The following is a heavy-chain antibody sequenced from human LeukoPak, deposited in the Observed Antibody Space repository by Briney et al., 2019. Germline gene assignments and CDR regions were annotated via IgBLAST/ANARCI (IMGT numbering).Heavy chain of an antibody. CDR3: ASGRPLGFDY. D-gene: IGHD1-26*01. CDR1: GDSISSYY. V-gene: IGHV4-59*01. J-gene: IGHJ4*02. CDR2: IYYSGTT. Sequence: PSETLSLTCTVSGDSISSYYWTWIRQPPGKGLEWIGYIYYSGTTNYNPSLKSRVTISVDTSKNQFSLKLSSVTAADTAVCYCASGRPLGFDYWGQGTLVTVSS.